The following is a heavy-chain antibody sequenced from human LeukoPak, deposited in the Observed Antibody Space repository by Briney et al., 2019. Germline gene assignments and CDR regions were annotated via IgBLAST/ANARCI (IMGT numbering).Heavy chain of an antibody. CDR3: ARGIVAIDY. CDR1: GFTFSSYS. Sequence: GGSLRLSCAASGFTFSSYSMHWVRQAPGKGLEWVAVISYDGSNKYYADSVKGRFTIVRDNSKNALYLEKNSLRAGDGSVYYYARGIVAIDYWGQGTLVSVSS. CDR2: ISYDGSNK. D-gene: IGHD2-21*01. J-gene: IGHJ4*02. V-gene: IGHV3-30-3*01.